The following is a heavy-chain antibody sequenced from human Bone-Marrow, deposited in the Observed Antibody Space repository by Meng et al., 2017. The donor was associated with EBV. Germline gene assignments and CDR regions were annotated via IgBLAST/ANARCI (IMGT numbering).Heavy chain of an antibody. J-gene: IGHJ4*02. CDR1: GFTFSSYG. D-gene: IGHD4-17*01. CDR3: ARYYGALDY. CDR2: ISYDGSNK. V-gene: IGHV3-30*03. Sequence: QVQLVESGGGVVQPGRSLRLSCVASGFTFSSYGMHWVRQAPGKGLEWVAVISYDGSNKYYADSVKGRFTISRDNAKNTLYLQMNSLRAEDTAVYYCARYYGALDYWGQGTLVTVSS.